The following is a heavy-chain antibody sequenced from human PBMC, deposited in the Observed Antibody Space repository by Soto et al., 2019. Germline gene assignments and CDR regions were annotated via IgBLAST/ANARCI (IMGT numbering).Heavy chain of an antibody. CDR1: GFTFSSYA. Sequence: EVQLLESGGGLVQPGGSLRLSCAASGFTFSSYAMSWVRQAPGKGLEWVSAISGSGGSTYYAASVKGRFTISRDNSKNTLYLQMNSLRSEDTAVYYCAKPLVYAIRLDAFDIWGQGTMVTVSS. J-gene: IGHJ3*02. V-gene: IGHV3-23*01. D-gene: IGHD2-8*01. CDR2: ISGSGGST. CDR3: AKPLVYAIRLDAFDI.